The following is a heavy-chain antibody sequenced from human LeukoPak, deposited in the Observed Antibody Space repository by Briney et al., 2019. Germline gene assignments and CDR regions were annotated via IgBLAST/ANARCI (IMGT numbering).Heavy chain of an antibody. J-gene: IGHJ4*02. V-gene: IGHV3-23*01. Sequence: GGSLRLSCAASGFTFSSYAMSWVRQAPGKGLEWVSAISGSGGSTYYADSVKGRSTISRDNSKNTLYLQMNSLRAEDTAVYYCAKDKAIAAAANTLGFEYWGQGTLVTVSS. CDR1: GFTFSSYA. CDR3: AKDKAIAAAANTLGFEY. D-gene: IGHD6-13*01. CDR2: ISGSGGST.